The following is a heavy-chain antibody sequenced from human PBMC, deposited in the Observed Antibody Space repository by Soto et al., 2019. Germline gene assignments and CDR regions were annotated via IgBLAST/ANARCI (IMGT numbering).Heavy chain of an antibody. V-gene: IGHV1-69*13. CDR2: IIPIFGTA. J-gene: IGHJ4*02. D-gene: IGHD3-22*01. CDR3: ARDGTLYDSSAYYYLY. CDR1: GGTFSNYG. Sequence: SSVKVSCKASGGTFSNYGVNWVRQAPGQGLEWMGGIIPIFGTANYAQKFQGRVTITADDSTRTAYMELSSLRSEDTAVYYCARDGTLYDSSAYYYLYWGQGTLVTVSS.